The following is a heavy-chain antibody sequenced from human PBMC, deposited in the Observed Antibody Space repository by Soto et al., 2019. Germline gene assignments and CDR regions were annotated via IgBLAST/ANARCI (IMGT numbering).Heavy chain of an antibody. CDR2: VYYRGDT. CDR1: GGSLDNMY. V-gene: IGHV4-59*01. Sequence: VQLQESDPGLVKPSETLSLTCTVSGGSLDNMYWSWFRQPPEKGLEWIGYVYYRGDTSYNPSLKSRVTMTADTSKNQFSLNLRSVTAADAAVYYCGRGGWSVDSWGQGTLVTVSS. D-gene: IGHD6-19*01. J-gene: IGHJ4*02. CDR3: GRGGWSVDS.